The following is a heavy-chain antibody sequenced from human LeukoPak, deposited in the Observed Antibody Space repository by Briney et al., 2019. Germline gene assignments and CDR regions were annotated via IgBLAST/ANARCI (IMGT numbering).Heavy chain of an antibody. CDR3: AKEGTLYYSDRIPY. J-gene: IGHJ4*02. Sequence: PGGSLRLSCAASGFTFSSYAMSWVRQAPGKGLEWVSSTSGSGGSTYYADSVRGRFTISRDNSKNTLYLQMNSLRAEDTAVYYCAKEGTLYYSDRIPYWGQGTLVTVSS. CDR1: GFTFSSYA. V-gene: IGHV3-23*01. CDR2: TSGSGGST. D-gene: IGHD3-22*01.